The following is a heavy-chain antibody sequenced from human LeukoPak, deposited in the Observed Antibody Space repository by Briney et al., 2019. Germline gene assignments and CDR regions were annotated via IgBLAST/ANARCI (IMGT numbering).Heavy chain of an antibody. CDR2: ISSSGSTI. CDR3: ARDSHYDILTGLRDDAFDI. CDR1: GFTFIDYY. J-gene: IGHJ3*02. Sequence: GGSLTLSCAASGFTFIDYYMSWIRQAPGRGLEWVSYISSSGSTIYYADSVKGRFTISRDNAKNSLYLQMNSLRAEDTAVYYCARDSHYDILTGLRDDAFDIWGQGTMVSVSS. D-gene: IGHD3-9*01. V-gene: IGHV3-11*04.